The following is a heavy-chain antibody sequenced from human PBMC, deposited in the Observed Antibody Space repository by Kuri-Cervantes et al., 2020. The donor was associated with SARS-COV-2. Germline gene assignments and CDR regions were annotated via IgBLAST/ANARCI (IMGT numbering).Heavy chain of an antibody. CDR2: TYYRSKWYN. J-gene: IGHJ6*02. CDR3: ARVHPGPEFYYGMDV. Sequence: LRLSCAISGDSVPSNTAAWNWIRQSPSRGLEWLGRTYYRSKWYNDYAVSVKSRITINPDTSKNQFSLHLNSVTPEDTAVYYCARVHPGPEFYYGMDVWGQGTTVTVSS. CDR1: GDSVPSNTAA. D-gene: IGHD3-10*01. V-gene: IGHV6-1*01.